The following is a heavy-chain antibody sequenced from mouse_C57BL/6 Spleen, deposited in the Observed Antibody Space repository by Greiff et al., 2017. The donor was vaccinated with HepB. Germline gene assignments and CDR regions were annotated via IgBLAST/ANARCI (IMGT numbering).Heavy chain of an antibody. CDR2: INPSSGYT. D-gene: IGHD2-5*01. J-gene: IGHJ3*01. Sequence: QVQLQQSGAELARPGASVKMSCKASGYTFTSYTMHWVKQRPGQGLEWIGYINPSSGYTKYNQKFEDKATLTADKSSSTAYMQLSSLTSEDSAVYYCARGDSNYVFAYWGQGTLVTVSA. CDR1: GYTFTSYT. V-gene: IGHV1-4*01. CDR3: ARGDSNYVFAY.